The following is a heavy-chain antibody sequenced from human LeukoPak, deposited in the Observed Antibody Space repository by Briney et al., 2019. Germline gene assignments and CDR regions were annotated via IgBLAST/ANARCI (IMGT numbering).Heavy chain of an antibody. CDR2: ISDSGGST. V-gene: IGHV3-23*01. CDR1: GFTFSRHG. J-gene: IGHJ1*01. D-gene: IGHD5-18*01. CDR3: AKGTAMASS. Sequence: PGGSLRLSCAGSGFTFSRHGMSWVRQAPGKGLEWVSGISDSGGSTYYADSVKGRFTISRDNSKNTVYLQMNSQRADDTAVYYCAKGTAMASSWGQGALVTVSS.